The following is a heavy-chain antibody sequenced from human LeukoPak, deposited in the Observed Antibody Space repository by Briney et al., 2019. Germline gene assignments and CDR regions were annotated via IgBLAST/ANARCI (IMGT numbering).Heavy chain of an antibody. CDR1: GVSFSNYW. D-gene: IGHD4-23*01. CDR3: AREMYRDYGGHDY. Sequence: GGSLRVSCAAPGVSFSNYWMHWGRHAPGEGRWCVSRINGDGSSTAYADSVKGRFTISRDNAKNTLYLQMNSLRAEDTAVYYCAREMYRDYGGHDYWGQGTLVTVSS. J-gene: IGHJ4*02. V-gene: IGHV3-74*01. CDR2: INGDGSST.